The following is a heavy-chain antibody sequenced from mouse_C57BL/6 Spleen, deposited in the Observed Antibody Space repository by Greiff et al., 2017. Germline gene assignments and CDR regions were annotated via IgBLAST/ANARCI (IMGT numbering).Heavy chain of an antibody. CDR3: ARILDYYGSSYGYFDV. J-gene: IGHJ1*03. Sequence: QVTLKESGPGILQPSQTLSLTCSFSGFSLSTFGMGVGWIRQPSGKGLEWLAHIWWDDDKYFNPALKGRLTISKDTSKNQVFLKFANVGTAETATDYCARILDYYGSSYGYFDVWGTGTTVTVSS. CDR1: GFSLSTFGMG. CDR2: IWWDDDK. D-gene: IGHD1-1*01. V-gene: IGHV8-8*01.